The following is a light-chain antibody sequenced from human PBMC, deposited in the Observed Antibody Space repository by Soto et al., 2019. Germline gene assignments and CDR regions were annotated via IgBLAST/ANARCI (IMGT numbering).Light chain of an antibody. Sequence: QAVVTQPPSASGTPGQRVTISCSGSNSNIGTKAVKWYQQVPGTTPKSLIYKTDQRPSGVPDRFSGSKSGTSASLAISGLQPEDEAYYYCASWDDSLNGLVFGGGTKLTVL. CDR1: NSNIGTKA. J-gene: IGLJ3*02. V-gene: IGLV1-44*01. CDR3: ASWDDSLNGLV. CDR2: KTD.